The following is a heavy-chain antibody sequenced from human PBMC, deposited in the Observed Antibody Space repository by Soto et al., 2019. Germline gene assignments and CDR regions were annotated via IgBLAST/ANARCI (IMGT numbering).Heavy chain of an antibody. CDR2: IKSNPDGGTT. Sequence: GGSLRLSCAASGFTVSSNYMSWVRQAPGKGPEWVGRIKSNPDGGTTDYAAPVKGRISISRDDSKNTLYLQMISLKTEDTAVYYCTTARGLGGIDDNWGQGALVTVSS. J-gene: IGHJ4*02. V-gene: IGHV3-15*05. D-gene: IGHD2-15*01. CDR3: TTARGLGGIDDN. CDR1: GFTVSSNY.